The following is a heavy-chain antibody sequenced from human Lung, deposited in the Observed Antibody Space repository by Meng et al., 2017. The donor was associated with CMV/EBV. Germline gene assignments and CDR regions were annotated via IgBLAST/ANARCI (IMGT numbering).Heavy chain of an antibody. V-gene: IGHV3-30*01. CDR3: ARDAVVVPTSRSGIGYFDQ. J-gene: IGHJ4*02. D-gene: IGHD2-15*01. CDR1: GLSISPYA. CDR2: ISFDASNK. Sequence: CSASGLSISPYAMQWVRQAPGKGLEWVAVISFDASNKRYADTVKGRFAISRDNSKDTLYLEMNSLRTEDTAVYYCARDAVVVPTSRSGIGYFDQWXQGNXVTVSS.